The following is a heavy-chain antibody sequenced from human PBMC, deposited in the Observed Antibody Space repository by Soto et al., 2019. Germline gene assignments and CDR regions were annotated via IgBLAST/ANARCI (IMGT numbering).Heavy chain of an antibody. D-gene: IGHD2-15*01. Sequence: ASVKVSCKASGGTFSSYAISWVRQAPGQGLEWMGGIIPIFGTANYAQKFQGRVTMTRDTSTSTVYMELSSLRSEDTAVYYCARERRYCSGGSCYPDAFDIWGQGTMVTVSS. V-gene: IGHV1-69*05. CDR3: ARERRYCSGGSCYPDAFDI. CDR1: GGTFSSYA. J-gene: IGHJ3*02. CDR2: IIPIFGTA.